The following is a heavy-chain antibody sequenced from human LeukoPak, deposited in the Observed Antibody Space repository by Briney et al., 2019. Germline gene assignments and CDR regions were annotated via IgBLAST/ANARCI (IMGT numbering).Heavy chain of an antibody. D-gene: IGHD5-24*01. V-gene: IGHV1-69*05. Sequence: SVKVSCKDSGGTFSSYAISWVRQAPGQGLEWMGGIIPIFGTANYAQKFQGRVTITTDESTSTAYMELSSLRSEDTAVYYCARAQEMATMRGWYFDLWGRGTLVTVSS. CDR1: GGTFSSYA. CDR2: IIPIFGTA. J-gene: IGHJ2*01. CDR3: ARAQEMATMRGWYFDL.